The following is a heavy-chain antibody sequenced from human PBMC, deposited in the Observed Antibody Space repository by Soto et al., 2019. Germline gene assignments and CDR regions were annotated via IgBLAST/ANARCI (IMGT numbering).Heavy chain of an antibody. Sequence: GGSLGLSCAASGLTFSRYEMNWVRQAPGKGLEWVSYISNSGSTIYYADSVKGRFTISRDNAKSSLYLQMNSLRAEDTAVYYCARDSIGGYYYYGMDVCGPGTTLTVS. CDR2: ISNSGSTI. D-gene: IGHD6-6*01. CDR1: GLTFSRYE. CDR3: ARDSIGGYYYYGMDV. V-gene: IGHV3-48*03. J-gene: IGHJ6*02.